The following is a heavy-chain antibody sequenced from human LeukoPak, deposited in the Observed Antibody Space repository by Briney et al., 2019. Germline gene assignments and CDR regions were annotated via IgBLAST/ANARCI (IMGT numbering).Heavy chain of an antibody. D-gene: IGHD6-13*01. CDR1: GFSVSSNY. V-gene: IGHV3-53*01. CDR2: IYSGGRT. J-gene: IGHJ4*02. Sequence: PGGSLRLSCAASGFSVSSNYMNWVRQAPGKGLDWVSVIYSGGRTYYTDSVKGRFTISRDNSKSTLYLQMNSLRAEDTAVYYCARGDRAAAAFDSWGQGTLVTVSS. CDR3: ARGDRAAAAFDS.